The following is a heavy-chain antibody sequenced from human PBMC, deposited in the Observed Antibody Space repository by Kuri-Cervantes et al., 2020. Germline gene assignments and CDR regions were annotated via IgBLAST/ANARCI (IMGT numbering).Heavy chain of an antibody. Sequence: GESLKISCAASGFTFSSYWMSWVRQAPGKGLEWVANIKQDGSEKYYADSVKGRFTISRDNSKNTLYLQMNSLRAEDTAVYYCAKPYYYDSSGYYYFDYWGQGTLVTVSS. V-gene: IGHV3-7*01. CDR1: GFTFSSYW. D-gene: IGHD3-22*01. CDR2: IKQDGSEK. J-gene: IGHJ4*02. CDR3: AKPYYYDSSGYYYFDY.